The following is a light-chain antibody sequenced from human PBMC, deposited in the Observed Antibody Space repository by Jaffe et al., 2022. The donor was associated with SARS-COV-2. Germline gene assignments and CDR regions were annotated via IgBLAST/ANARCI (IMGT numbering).Light chain of an antibody. J-gene: IGKJ1*01. CDR1: QSVSTTY. CDR3: QHSKT. V-gene: IGKV3-20*01. CDR2: GAS. Sequence: VLTQSPGTLSLSPGDRATLSCRTSQSVSTTYIAWYQQRPGQAPRLLIYGASNRATGIPDRFSGSGSGTDFTLTITRLEPEDFAVYYCQHSKTFGQGTKVDIK.